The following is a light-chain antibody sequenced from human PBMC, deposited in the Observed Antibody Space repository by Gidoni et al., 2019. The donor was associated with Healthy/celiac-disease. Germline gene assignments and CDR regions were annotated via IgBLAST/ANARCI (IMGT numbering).Light chain of an antibody. CDR1: QSVLYSSNNKNY. CDR3: QQYYSTPWT. V-gene: IGKV4-1*01. Sequence: QYERATINCKSSQSVLYSSNNKNYLAWYQQKPGQPPKLLIYWASTRESGVPDRFSGSGSGTDFTLTISSLQAEDVAVYYCQQYYSTPWTFGQGTKVEIK. J-gene: IGKJ1*01. CDR2: WAS.